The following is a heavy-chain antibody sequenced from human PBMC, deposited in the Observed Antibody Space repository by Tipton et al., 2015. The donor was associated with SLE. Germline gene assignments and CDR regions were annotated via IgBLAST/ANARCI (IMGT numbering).Heavy chain of an antibody. J-gene: IGHJ4*02. Sequence: TLSLTCSVSEYSIKRGFYWGWIRQSPGKGLEWFVNMYHSGTTYYNPSLKNRVTIPLDMSKNEYSLRMKSVTAADTAVYYCVREGGMRSHYTDWGQGTLVTVSS. D-gene: IGHD1-26*01. CDR1: EYSIKRGFY. V-gene: IGHV4-38-2*02. CDR3: VREGGMRSHYTD. CDR2: MYHSGTT.